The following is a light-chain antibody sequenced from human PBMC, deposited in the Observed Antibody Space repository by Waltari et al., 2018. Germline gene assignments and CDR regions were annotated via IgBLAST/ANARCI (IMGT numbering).Light chain of an antibody. CDR1: QNIYNW. V-gene: IGKV1-5*01. Sequence: DTQMTQSPSTLSAYVGDRVTITCRASQNIYNWLAWYQQKPGEAPEVLIYDASSLRSGVPSRFSGSGSGTEFTLTISSLQPGDFATYYCQQGHSPPFTFGPGTKVDIK. J-gene: IGKJ3*01. CDR3: QQGHSPPFT. CDR2: DAS.